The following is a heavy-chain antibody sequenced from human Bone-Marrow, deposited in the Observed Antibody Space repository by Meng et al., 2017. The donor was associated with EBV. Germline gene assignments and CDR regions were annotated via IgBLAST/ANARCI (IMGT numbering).Heavy chain of an antibody. Sequence: QVQLVQSGXEVKKPGSSVKVSCKASGGTFTSYAMHWVRQAPGQRLEWMGWINAGNGNTKYSQKFQGRVTITRDTSASTAYMELSSLRSEDTAVYYCARSIVDTAMVSDYWGQGTLVTVSS. CDR3: ARSIVDTAMVSDY. CDR2: INAGNGNT. D-gene: IGHD5-18*01. J-gene: IGHJ4*02. V-gene: IGHV1-3*01. CDR1: GGTFTSYA.